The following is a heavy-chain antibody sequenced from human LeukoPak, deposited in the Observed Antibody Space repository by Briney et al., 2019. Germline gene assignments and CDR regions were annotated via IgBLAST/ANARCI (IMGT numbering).Heavy chain of an antibody. CDR1: GFTFDDYA. CDR2: ISADGGST. D-gene: IGHD5-18*01. CDR3: ANGNTAMVIGYNDFDY. V-gene: IGHV3-43*02. Sequence: GGSLRLSCAASGFTFDDYAMHWVRQAPGRGLEWVSLISADGGSTYYADSVKGRFTISRDNSKNSLYLQMNSLRAEDTALYYCANGNTAMVIGYNDFDYWGQGTLVTVSS. J-gene: IGHJ4*02.